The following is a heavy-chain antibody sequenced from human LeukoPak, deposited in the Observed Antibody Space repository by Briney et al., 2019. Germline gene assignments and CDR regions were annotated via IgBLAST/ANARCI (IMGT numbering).Heavy chain of an antibody. CDR3: ARDTTVASGMQY. Sequence: PSETLFLTCTVSGGSISTFSWSWIRQFPGKGLEWIGSIYIKSTNYNPSLKSRVAISVDTSKNQFSLRLDSVTAADTAVYYCARDTTVASGMQYWGQGTLVTVSS. CDR1: GGSISTFS. CDR2: IYIKST. V-gene: IGHV4-59*01. J-gene: IGHJ4*02. D-gene: IGHD6-19*01.